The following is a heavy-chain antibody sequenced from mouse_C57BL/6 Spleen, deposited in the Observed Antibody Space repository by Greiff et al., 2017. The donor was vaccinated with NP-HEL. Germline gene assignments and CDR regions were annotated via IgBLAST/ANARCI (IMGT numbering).Heavy chain of an antibody. Sequence: EVMLVESGGGLVKPGGSLKLSCAASGFTFSDYGMHWVRQAPEKGLEWVAYISSGSSTIYYADTVKGRFTISRDNAKNTLFLQMTSLRSEDTAMYYCAISANWDYAMDYWGQGTSVTVSS. V-gene: IGHV5-17*01. J-gene: IGHJ4*01. CDR3: AISANWDYAMDY. CDR2: ISSGSSTI. CDR1: GFTFSDYG. D-gene: IGHD4-1*01.